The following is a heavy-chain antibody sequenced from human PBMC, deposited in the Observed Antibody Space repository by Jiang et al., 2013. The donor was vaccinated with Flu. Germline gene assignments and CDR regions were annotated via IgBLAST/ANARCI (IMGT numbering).Heavy chain of an antibody. V-gene: IGHV1-2*02. CDR2: LNPSTGDT. D-gene: IGHD6-19*01. Sequence: SGAEVKKPGASVSVSCKASGYTFTSYFMHWVRQAPGHGLEWMGGLNPSTGDTNFAQKFQGRVTMTRDTSINTAFMDLSGLTSDDTAVYYCARVSAVAGTEYDYWGQGTLVTVSS. CDR1: GYTFTSYF. J-gene: IGHJ4*02. CDR3: ARVSAVAGTEYDY.